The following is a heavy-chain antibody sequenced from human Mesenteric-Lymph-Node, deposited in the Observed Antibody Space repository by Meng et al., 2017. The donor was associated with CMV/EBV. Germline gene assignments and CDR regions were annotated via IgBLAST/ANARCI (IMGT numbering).Heavy chain of an antibody. CDR2: IYYTGST. D-gene: IGHD4-23*01. CDR3: ARYEDYGGNYRYFDL. J-gene: IGHJ2*01. Sequence: SETLSLTCTVSGGSISSGGYYWNWIRQHPGKGLEWIGYIYYTGSTYYNPSLKSRVTISVDTSNNQFSLKLSSVTAADTAVYYCARYEDYGGNYRYFDLWGRGTLVTVSS. V-gene: IGHV4-30-4*02. CDR1: GGSISSGGYY.